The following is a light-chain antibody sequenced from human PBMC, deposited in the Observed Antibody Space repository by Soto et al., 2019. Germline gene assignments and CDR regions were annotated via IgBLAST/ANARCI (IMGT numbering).Light chain of an antibody. V-gene: IGKV1-39*01. CDR2: SAS. CDR1: QRVNIY. J-gene: IGKJ1*01. CDR3: QHYNSYSEA. Sequence: DIQMTQSPSSLSTSIGDRVTITCRASQRVNIYLNWYRQKPGKAPELLIYSASNLQSGVPSRFSGSGSGTDFTLTISGLQPDDFATYYCQHYNSYSEAFGQGTKVDIK.